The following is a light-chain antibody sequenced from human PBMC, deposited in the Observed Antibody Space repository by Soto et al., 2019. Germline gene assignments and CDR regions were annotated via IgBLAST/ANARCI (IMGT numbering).Light chain of an antibody. CDR1: SSNIGNNA. CDR3: ASWDDSLNAYV. CDR2: YDN. V-gene: IGLV1-36*01. J-gene: IGLJ1*01. Sequence: QSVLTQPPSVSEAPRQRVTISCSGSSSNIGNNAVNWYQQLPGQAPKIVIYYDNLLTSGVSDQFSGSKSGISASLAISDLQSDDEADYYCASWDDSLNAYVFGPGTKVTVL.